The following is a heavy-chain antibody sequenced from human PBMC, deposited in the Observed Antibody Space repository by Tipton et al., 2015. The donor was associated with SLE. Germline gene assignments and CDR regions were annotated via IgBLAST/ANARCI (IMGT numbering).Heavy chain of an antibody. CDR3: ARQAGFSSGGLTLGGAVAGLFDT. Sequence: TLSLTCTVSGGSIRSNNYYWSWIRQPPGKGLEWIGYISFSAITSYSPSLETRVTISLDTSKNQFSLQLTSVTAADSAVYYCARQAGFSSGGLTLGGAVAGLFDTWGQGILVTVSS. D-gene: IGHD2-8*02. CDR2: ISFSAIT. J-gene: IGHJ5*02. V-gene: IGHV4-61*01. CDR1: GGSIRSNNYY.